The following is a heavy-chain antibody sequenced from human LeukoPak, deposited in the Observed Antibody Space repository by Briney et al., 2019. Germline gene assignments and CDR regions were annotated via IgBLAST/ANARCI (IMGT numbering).Heavy chain of an antibody. CDR1: GYNFNTYG. J-gene: IGHJ4*02. CDR3: ARAGELWSPFDY. Sequence: GASVKVSCKASGYNFNTYGISWVRQAPGQGLEWMGWISSSTGNTKYAQKLQDRVTMTTDTSTSTAYLYLRNLRSEDTAVYYCARAGELWSPFDYWGQGTLVTVSS. D-gene: IGHD5-18*01. CDR2: ISSSTGNT. V-gene: IGHV1-18*01.